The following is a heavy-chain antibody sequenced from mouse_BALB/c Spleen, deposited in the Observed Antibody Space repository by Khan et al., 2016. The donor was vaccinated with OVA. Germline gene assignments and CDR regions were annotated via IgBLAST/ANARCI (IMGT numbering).Heavy chain of an antibody. CDR2: ISYSGNT. D-gene: IGHD2-10*02. J-gene: IGHJ2*01. CDR3: ARVYGGDFDY. V-gene: IGHV3-2*02. CDR1: GYSITSDYA. Sequence: VQLKESGPGPVKPSQSLSLTCTVTGYSITSDYAWNWIRQFPGNKLEWMGYISYSGNTNYNPSLKSRISITRDTSKNQFFLQLNSVTTEDTATYYCARVYGGDFDYWGQGTTLTVSS.